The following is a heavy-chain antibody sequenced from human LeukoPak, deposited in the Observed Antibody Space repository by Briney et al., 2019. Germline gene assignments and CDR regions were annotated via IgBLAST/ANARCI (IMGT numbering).Heavy chain of an antibody. CDR1: GGSISSYY. CDR2: RYYSGST. V-gene: IGHV4-59*01. CDR3: ARVRGDFETD. Sequence: PSETLSLTCSVSGGSISSYYWTWIRQPPGKGLEWIGYRYYSGSTTYNPSLKSRVTISVDTSKSQFSLKLISVTAADTAIYYCARVRGDFETDWGQVTLVTVSS. D-gene: IGHD3-16*01. J-gene: IGHJ1*01.